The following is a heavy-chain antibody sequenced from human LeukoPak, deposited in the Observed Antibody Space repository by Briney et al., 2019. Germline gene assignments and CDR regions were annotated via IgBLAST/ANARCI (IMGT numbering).Heavy chain of an antibody. V-gene: IGHV3-23*01. CDR3: ARDGADSRLDY. CDR1: GFPLRNYA. D-gene: IGHD4/OR15-4a*01. Sequence: TGGSLRLSCAASGFPLRNYAMTWVRQAPGKGLEWVSTITVSDTSTYNADSVKGRFTISRDNSKNTLYLQMNSLRAEDTAVYYCARDGADSRLDYWGQGTLVTVSS. CDR2: ITVSDTST. J-gene: IGHJ4*02.